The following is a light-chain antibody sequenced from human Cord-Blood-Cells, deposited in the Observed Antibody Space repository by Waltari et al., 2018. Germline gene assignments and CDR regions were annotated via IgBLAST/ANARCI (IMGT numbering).Light chain of an antibody. V-gene: IGLV3-1*01. J-gene: IGLJ2*01. Sequence: SSELTQPHSVYVSPGQTASITCSGDNSGDKYACWYQQKPGQSPVLVIYQDSKRPSGIPERFSGSNSGNTATLTISGTQAMDEADYYCQAWDSSTAVFGGGTKLTVL. CDR1: NSGDKY. CDR3: QAWDSSTAV. CDR2: QDS.